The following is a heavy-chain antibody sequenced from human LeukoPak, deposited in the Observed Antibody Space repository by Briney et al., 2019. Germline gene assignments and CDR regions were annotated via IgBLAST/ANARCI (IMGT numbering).Heavy chain of an antibody. J-gene: IGHJ4*02. CDR2: IISSFGKA. CDR1: GGTFSSYA. V-gene: IGHV1-69*13. Sequence: SVKVSCKASGGTFSSYAINWVRQAPGQGPEWMGGIISSFGKANYAQRFQDRVTFTADESTSTAYMELSSLRSEDTAVYYCATGGYDVEVTTELVRWYYFDYWGQGNLVTVSS. CDR3: ATGGYDVEVTTELVRWYYFDY. D-gene: IGHD4-17*01.